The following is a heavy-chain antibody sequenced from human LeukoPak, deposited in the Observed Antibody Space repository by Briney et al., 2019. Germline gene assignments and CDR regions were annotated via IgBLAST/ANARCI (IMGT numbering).Heavy chain of an antibody. Sequence: HAGGSLRLSCAASGFTFSTYAMGWVRQAPGKGLEWVSAISGSDVSTYYADSVKGRFTISRDNSKNTLYLQMNSLRAEDTAVYYCAKRTTANYYFDYWGQGILVTVSS. CDR3: AKRTTANYYFDY. CDR1: GFTFSTYA. CDR2: ISGSDVST. J-gene: IGHJ4*02. D-gene: IGHD1-1*01. V-gene: IGHV3-23*01.